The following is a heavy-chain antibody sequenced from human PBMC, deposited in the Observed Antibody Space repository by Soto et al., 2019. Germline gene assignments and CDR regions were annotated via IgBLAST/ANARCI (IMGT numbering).Heavy chain of an antibody. J-gene: IGHJ4*02. CDR1: GGSISSGDYY. Sequence: QVQLQESGPGLVKPSQTLSLTCTVSGGSISSGDYYWRWIRQPPGKGLEWIGYISYSGSTYYNPSLKRRVTISVHTSKNQFSLKLSSVTAADTAVYYCARDGRSSAVYYWGQGTLVTVSS. CDR3: ARDGRSSAVYY. CDR2: ISYSGST. D-gene: IGHD3-16*01. V-gene: IGHV4-30-4*01.